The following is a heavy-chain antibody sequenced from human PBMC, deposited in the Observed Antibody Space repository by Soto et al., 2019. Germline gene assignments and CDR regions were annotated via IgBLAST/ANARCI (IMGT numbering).Heavy chain of an antibody. D-gene: IGHD2-15*01. CDR3: VRGGGGGLFDP. V-gene: IGHV3-11*06. Sequence: SLRLCCAVSGFTFGDSYMSWIRQAPGKGLEWLSYISPGSRYPAYADSVKGRFTISRDNAKRSLYLQMMSLTAEDTAIYYCVRGGGGGLFDPWGQGTMVTVSS. CDR1: GFTFGDSY. J-gene: IGHJ5*02. CDR2: ISPGSRYP.